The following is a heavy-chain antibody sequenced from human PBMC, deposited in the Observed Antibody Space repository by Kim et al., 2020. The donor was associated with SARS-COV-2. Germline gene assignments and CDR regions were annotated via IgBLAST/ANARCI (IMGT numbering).Heavy chain of an antibody. CDR3: ARHTSGWYYFEY. J-gene: IGHJ4*02. D-gene: IGHD6-19*01. V-gene: IGHV3-7*01. CDR2: INQDVSEI. Sequence: GGSLRLSCVASGFSFRSYWMFWVRQAPGKGLEWVANINQDVSEINYVDSVKGRFTISRDNAKSSLFLEMNSLRAEDTAVYFCARHTSGWYYFEYWGQGALFTVSS. CDR1: GFSFRSYW.